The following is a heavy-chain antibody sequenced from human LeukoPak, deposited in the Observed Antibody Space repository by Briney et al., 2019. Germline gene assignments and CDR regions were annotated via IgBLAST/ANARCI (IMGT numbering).Heavy chain of an antibody. D-gene: IGHD3-22*01. V-gene: IGHV3-48*03. CDR3: ARRGYYDSSGYDY. Sequence: GGSLRLSCAASGFTFSSYEMNWVRQAPGKGLEWVSYISSSGSTIYYADSVKGRFTISRDNAKNSLYLQINSLRAEDTAIYYCARRGYYDSSGYDYWGQGTLVTVSS. CDR1: GFTFSSYE. CDR2: ISSSGSTI. J-gene: IGHJ4*02.